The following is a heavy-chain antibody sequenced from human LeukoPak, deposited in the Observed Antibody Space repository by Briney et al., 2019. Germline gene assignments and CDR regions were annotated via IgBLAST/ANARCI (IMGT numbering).Heavy chain of an antibody. D-gene: IGHD3-10*01. CDR3: ARHGGYYYYYGMDV. V-gene: IGHV4-39*01. CDR2: IYYSGST. CDR1: GGSISSGSYY. J-gene: IGHJ6*02. Sequence: SETLSLTCTVSGGSISSGSYYWGWIRQPPGKGLEWIGSIYYSGSTYYNPSLKSRVTISVDTSKNQFSLKLSSVTAADTAVYYCARHGGYYYYYGMDVWGQGTTVTVSS.